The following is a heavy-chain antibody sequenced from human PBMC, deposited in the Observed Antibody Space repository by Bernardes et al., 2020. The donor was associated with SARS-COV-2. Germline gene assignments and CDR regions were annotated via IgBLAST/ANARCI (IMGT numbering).Heavy chain of an antibody. CDR3: ARLFNYHDSRGLETSDY. CDR2: INPKSGDT. D-gene: IGHD3-22*01. V-gene: IGHV1-2*02. CDR1: GYTLAGYY. J-gene: IGHJ4*02. Sequence: ASVKVSCKASGYTLAGYYMHWVRQAPGQGLEWMGWINPKSGDTEYTQKFKGRVTLTGDTSINTAYMELSGLSSDDTAIYYCARLFNYHDSRGLETSDYWGPGTLVTVSS.